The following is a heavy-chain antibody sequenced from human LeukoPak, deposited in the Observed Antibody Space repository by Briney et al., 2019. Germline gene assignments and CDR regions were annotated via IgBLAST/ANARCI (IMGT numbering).Heavy chain of an antibody. J-gene: IGHJ4*02. CDR3: AGAGLGYCSSTSCPRWDY. CDR1: GGSISSYY. D-gene: IGHD2-2*01. CDR2: IYYSGST. Sequence: SETLSLTCTVSGGSISSYYWSWIRQPPGKGLEWIGSIYYSGSTYYNPSLKSRVTISVDTSKNQFSLKLSSVTAADTAVYYCAGAGLGYCSSTSCPRWDYWGQGTLVTVSS. V-gene: IGHV4-59*08.